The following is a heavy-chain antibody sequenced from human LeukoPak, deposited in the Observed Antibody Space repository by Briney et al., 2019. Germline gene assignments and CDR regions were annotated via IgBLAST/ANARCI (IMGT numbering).Heavy chain of an antibody. J-gene: IGHJ6*02. V-gene: IGHV4-39*01. D-gene: IGHD4-17*01. CDR2: IYYSGST. CDR1: GGSISSSSYY. Sequence: SETLSLTCTVSGGSISSSSYYWGWIRQPPGKGLEWIGSIYYSGSTYYNPSLKSRVTISVDTSKNQFSLKLSSVTAADTAVYYCARLRETVINYYYGMDVWGQGTTVAVSS. CDR3: ARLRETVINYYYGMDV.